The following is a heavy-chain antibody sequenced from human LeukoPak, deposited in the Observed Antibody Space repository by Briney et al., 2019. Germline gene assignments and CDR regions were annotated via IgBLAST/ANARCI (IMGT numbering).Heavy chain of an antibody. J-gene: IGHJ4*02. CDR3: ARDPQTIYCSSTSCSHFDY. CDR1: GYTSTGYY. CDR2: INPNSGGT. D-gene: IGHD2-2*01. V-gene: IGHV1-2*02. Sequence: GASVKVSCKASGYTSTGYYMHWVRQAPGQGLEWMGWINPNSGGTNYAQRFQGRVTMTRDTSISTAYMELSRLRSDDTAVYYCARDPQTIYCSSTSCSHFDYWGQGTLVTVSS.